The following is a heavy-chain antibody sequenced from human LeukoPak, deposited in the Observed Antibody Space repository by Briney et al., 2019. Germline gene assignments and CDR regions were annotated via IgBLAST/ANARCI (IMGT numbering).Heavy chain of an antibody. J-gene: IGHJ4*02. CDR2: ISAYNGNT. CDR1: GYTFTGYY. D-gene: IGHD3-10*01. CDR3: ARDWLSGSGDY. V-gene: IGHV1-18*04. Sequence: ASVKVSCKASGYTFTGYYMHWVRQAPGQGLEWMGWISAYNGNTNYAQKLQGRVTMTTDTSTSTAYMELRSLRSDDTAVYYCARDWLSGSGDYWGQGTLVTVSS.